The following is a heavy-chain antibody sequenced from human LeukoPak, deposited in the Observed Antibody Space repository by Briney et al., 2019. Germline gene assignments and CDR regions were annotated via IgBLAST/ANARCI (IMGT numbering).Heavy chain of an antibody. V-gene: IGHV4-39*01. CDR3: ARQSPTPGASKPPRALFDY. CDR1: GGSISSSSYY. CDR2: IYYSGST. D-gene: IGHD7-27*01. Sequence: SETLSLTCTVSGGSISSSSYYWGWIRQPLGKGLEWIGGIYYSGSTYYNPSLKSRVTISVDTSKNQFSLKLSSVTAADTAVYYCARQSPTPGASKPPRALFDYWGQGTLVTVSS. J-gene: IGHJ4*02.